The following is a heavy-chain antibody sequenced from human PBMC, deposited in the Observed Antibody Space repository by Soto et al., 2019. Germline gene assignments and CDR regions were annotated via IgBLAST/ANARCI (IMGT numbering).Heavy chain of an antibody. CDR1: GFTFSSYG. CDR2: IWYDGSNK. J-gene: IGHJ4*02. CDR3: ARKPQFSSGGYHFEN. V-gene: IGHV3-33*01. D-gene: IGHD6-19*01. Sequence: GGSLRLSCAASGFTFSSYGMHWVRQAPGKGLEWVAVIWYDGSNKYYADSVKGRFTISRDNSKNTLYLQMNSLRAEDTAVYYCARKPQFSSGGYHFENWGQGTLVTLSS.